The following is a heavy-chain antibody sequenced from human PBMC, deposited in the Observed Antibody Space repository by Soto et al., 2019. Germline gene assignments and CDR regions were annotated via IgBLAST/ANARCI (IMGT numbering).Heavy chain of an antibody. J-gene: IGHJ4*02. CDR3: ARAKHTLGGPFDY. D-gene: IGHD2-15*01. CDR2: ISIDGSNA. V-gene: IGHV3-30-3*01. CDR1: GFTFSTYT. Sequence: QVQLVESGGGVVQPGRSLRLSCAASGFTFSTYTIHWVRQAPGKGLEWVALISIDGSNAYYADSVKGRFTISRDNSKNKLYLQMNSLRAEDTAVYYCARAKHTLGGPFDYWGQGTRVTVSS.